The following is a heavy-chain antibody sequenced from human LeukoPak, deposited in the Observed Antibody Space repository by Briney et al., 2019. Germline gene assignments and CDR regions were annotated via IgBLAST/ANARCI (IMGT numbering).Heavy chain of an antibody. CDR2: ISYDGSNK. CDR1: GFTFSSYG. CDR3: TTELIF. V-gene: IGHV3-30*03. Sequence: QPGRSLRLSCAASGFTFSSYGMHWVRQAPGKGLEWVAVISYDGSNKYYADSVKGRFTISRDNSKNTLYLQMNSLKTEDTAVYYCTTELIFWGQGTLVTVSS. J-gene: IGHJ4*02.